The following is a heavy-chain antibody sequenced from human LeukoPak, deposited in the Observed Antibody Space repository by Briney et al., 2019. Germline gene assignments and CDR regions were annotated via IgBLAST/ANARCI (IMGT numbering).Heavy chain of an antibody. J-gene: IGHJ5*02. CDR3: AIPFPRIAAAGTSWFDP. CDR1: GFTFSSYG. CDR2: ISGSGGST. Sequence: GGSLRLSCAASGFTFSSYGMHWVRQAPGKGLEWVSAISGSGGSTYYADSVKGRFTISRDNSKNTLYLQMNSLRAEDTAVYYCAIPFPRIAAAGTSWFDPWGQGTLVTVSS. V-gene: IGHV3-23*01. D-gene: IGHD6-13*01.